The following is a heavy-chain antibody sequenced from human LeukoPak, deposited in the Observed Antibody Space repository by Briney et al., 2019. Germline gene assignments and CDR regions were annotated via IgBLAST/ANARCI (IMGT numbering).Heavy chain of an antibody. Sequence: PGGSLRLSCAASGFIFSSFEMNWVRQAPGKGLEWVSYISSSGSTKYYADSVKGRFTISRDNAKNSLYLHMNSLRAEDTAVYYCARDPSGYYGYNWFDPWGQGTLVTVFS. J-gene: IGHJ5*02. D-gene: IGHD3-22*01. V-gene: IGHV3-48*03. CDR3: ARDPSGYYGYNWFDP. CDR2: ISSSGSTK. CDR1: GFIFSSFE.